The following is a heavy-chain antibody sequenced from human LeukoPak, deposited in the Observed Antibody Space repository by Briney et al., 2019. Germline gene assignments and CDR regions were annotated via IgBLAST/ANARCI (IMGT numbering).Heavy chain of an antibody. D-gene: IGHD6-13*01. CDR1: GFTFSDYY. Sequence: GGSLRLSCAASGFTFSDYYMSWIRQAPGKGLEWVSYISSSGSTIYYADSVKGRFTISRDNAKNSLYLQMNSLRAEDTAVYYCAKDVLAAAGKYYYYGMDVWGQGTTVTVSS. CDR3: AKDVLAAAGKYYYYGMDV. CDR2: ISSSGSTI. J-gene: IGHJ6*02. V-gene: IGHV3-11*01.